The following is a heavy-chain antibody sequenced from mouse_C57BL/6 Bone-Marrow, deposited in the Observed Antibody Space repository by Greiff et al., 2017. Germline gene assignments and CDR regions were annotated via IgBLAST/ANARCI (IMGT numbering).Heavy chain of an antibody. CDR2: ISSGGSYT. CDR3: ASYYYGSSYPFDY. CDR1: GFTFSSYG. V-gene: IGHV5-6*01. Sequence: EVMLVESGGDLVKPGGSLKLSCAASGFTFSSYGMSWVRQTPDKRLEWVATISSGGSYTYYPDSVKGRFTISRDNAKNTLYLQMSSLKSEDTAMYYCASYYYGSSYPFDYWGQGTTLTVSS. D-gene: IGHD1-1*01. J-gene: IGHJ2*01.